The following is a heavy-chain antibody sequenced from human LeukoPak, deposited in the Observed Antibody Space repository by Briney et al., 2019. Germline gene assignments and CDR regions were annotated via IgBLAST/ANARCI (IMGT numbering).Heavy chain of an antibody. Sequence: GGSLRLSRAASGFTFSSYSMNWVRQAPGKGLEWVSSISSSSSYIYYADSVKGRFTISRDNAKNSLYLQMNSLRAEDTAVYYCARSQYSGYDSDYYYGMDVWGKGTTVTVSS. CDR1: GFTFSSYS. J-gene: IGHJ6*04. CDR2: ISSSSSYI. D-gene: IGHD5-12*01. CDR3: ARSQYSGYDSDYYYGMDV. V-gene: IGHV3-21*01.